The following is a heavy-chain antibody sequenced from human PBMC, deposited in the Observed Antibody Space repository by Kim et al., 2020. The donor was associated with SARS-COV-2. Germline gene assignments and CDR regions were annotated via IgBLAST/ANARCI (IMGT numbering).Heavy chain of an antibody. CDR3: VRDGSNWPFDY. CDR1: GGSISTYY. J-gene: IGHJ4*02. V-gene: IGHV4-4*07. Sequence: SETLSLTCTVSGGSISTYYWNWIRQSAGKGLEWIGRIYTSGTTNYNPSLKSRVSMSLDTSMKQFSLKLSSVTAADTAVYYCVRDGSNWPFDYLGQGTLVT. D-gene: IGHD1-20*01. CDR2: IYTSGTT.